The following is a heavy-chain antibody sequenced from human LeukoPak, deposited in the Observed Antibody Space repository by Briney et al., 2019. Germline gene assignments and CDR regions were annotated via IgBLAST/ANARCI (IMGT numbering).Heavy chain of an antibody. V-gene: IGHV3-48*01. CDR2: ISITGNTI. D-gene: IGHD3-10*01. Sequence: GGSLRLSCAASGFTFSNYGMNWVRQAPGKGLEWISYISITGNTIHYADSVKGRFTISRDNAKNSLYLQMNSLRVEDTAVYYCARPPSMVRGVIFSYWGQGTLVTVSS. CDR3: ARPPSMVRGVIFSY. CDR1: GFTFSNYG. J-gene: IGHJ4*02.